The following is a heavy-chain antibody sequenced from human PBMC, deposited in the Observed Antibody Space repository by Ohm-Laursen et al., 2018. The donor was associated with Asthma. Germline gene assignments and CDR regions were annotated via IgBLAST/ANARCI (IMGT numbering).Heavy chain of an antibody. CDR3: ARVGVHCSGGSCYLNWFDP. J-gene: IGHJ5*02. CDR1: GGSISRGDYY. V-gene: IGHV4-30-4*02. CDR2: IYYSGST. D-gene: IGHD2-15*01. Sequence: SDTLSLTWTVSGGSISRGDYYWSWIRQPPGKGLEWIGYIYYSGSTYYNPSLKSRVTISVDTSKNQFSLKLSSVTAADTAVYYCARVGVHCSGGSCYLNWFDPWGQGTLVTVSS.